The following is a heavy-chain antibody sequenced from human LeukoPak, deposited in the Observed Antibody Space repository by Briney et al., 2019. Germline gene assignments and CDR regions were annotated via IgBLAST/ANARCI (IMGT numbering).Heavy chain of an antibody. Sequence: GGSLRLSCAASGFTFDDYAMHWVRQAPGKGLEWVSGISWNSGSIGYADSVKGRFTISRDNATNSLYLQMNTLRAEDTALYYCAKDGNDDFWSGYRDYWGQGTLVTVSS. CDR3: AKDGNDDFWSGYRDY. V-gene: IGHV3-9*01. CDR2: ISWNSGSI. D-gene: IGHD3-3*01. J-gene: IGHJ4*02. CDR1: GFTFDDYA.